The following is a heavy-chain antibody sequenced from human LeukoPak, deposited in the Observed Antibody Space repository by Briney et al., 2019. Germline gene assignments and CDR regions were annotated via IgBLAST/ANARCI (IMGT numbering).Heavy chain of an antibody. J-gene: IGHJ5*02. D-gene: IGHD5-24*01. CDR3: ARGRRVMATIIRFYWFDP. Sequence: SETLSLTCAVYGGSFSGYYWSWIRQPPGKGLEWIGEINHSGSTNYNPSLKSRVTISVDTSKNQFSLKLSSVTAADTAVYYCARGRRVMATIIRFYWFDPWGQGTLVTVSS. CDR1: GGSFSGYY. CDR2: INHSGST. V-gene: IGHV4-34*01.